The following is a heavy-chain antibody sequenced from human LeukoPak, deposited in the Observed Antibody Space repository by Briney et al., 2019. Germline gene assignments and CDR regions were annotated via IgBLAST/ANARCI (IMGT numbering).Heavy chain of an antibody. CDR1: GFTFKLYA. CDR2: ISGSGTST. V-gene: IGHV3-23*01. J-gene: IGHJ4*02. Sequence: RGSLRVSCAASGFTFKLYALSGVRQAPGKGLEWVLAISGSGTSTYYADSVKGRFTISRDNPKNTLYLQMNSLRAEDTAVYYCEGTYYYDSSDDYLLQGTLVTVSS. CDR3: EGTYYYDSSDDY. D-gene: IGHD3-22*01.